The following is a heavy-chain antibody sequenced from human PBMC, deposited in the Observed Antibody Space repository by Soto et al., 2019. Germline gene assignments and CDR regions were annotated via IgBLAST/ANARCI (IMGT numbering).Heavy chain of an antibody. J-gene: IGHJ4*02. V-gene: IGHV3-23*01. CDR3: ATRQYSSSWYWPLEY. Sequence: GGSLRLSCAASGFTFSSYAMTWVRQAPGKGLEWVSAVSGGGGSTYYADSVKGRFTISRDNSKNTLYLEMNSLRVEDTAVYYCATRQYSSSWYWPLEYWGQGILVTVSS. D-gene: IGHD6-13*01. CDR1: GFTFSSYA. CDR2: VSGGGGST.